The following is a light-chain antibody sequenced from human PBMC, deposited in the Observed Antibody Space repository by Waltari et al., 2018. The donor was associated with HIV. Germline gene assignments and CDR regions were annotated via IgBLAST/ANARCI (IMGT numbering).Light chain of an antibody. CDR1: SSDVGGYNY. V-gene: IGLV2-14*03. CDR2: DVS. CDR3: SSYTSSSTPYV. Sequence: QSALTQPASVSGSPGQSITISCTGTSSDVGGYNYVSGYQQHPGKAPKLMIYDVSNRPSGVSTRFSGSKSGNTASLTISGLQAEDEADYYCSSYTSSSTPYVFGTGTKVTVL. J-gene: IGLJ1*01.